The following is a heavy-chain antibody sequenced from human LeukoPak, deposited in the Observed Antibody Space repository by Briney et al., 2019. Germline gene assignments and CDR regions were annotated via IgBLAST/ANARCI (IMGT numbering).Heavy chain of an antibody. CDR1: GYSFTSHW. V-gene: IGHV5-51*01. CDR2: IYPGDSDT. CDR3: ARPDSSGWYSLKS. J-gene: IGHJ5*02. D-gene: IGHD6-19*01. Sequence: GESLKISCKGSGYSFTSHWIGWVRQMPGNGPEWMGIIYPGDSDTRYSPSFQGQVTISADKSISTAYLQWSSLKASDTAMYYCARPDSSGWYSLKSWGQGTLVTVSS.